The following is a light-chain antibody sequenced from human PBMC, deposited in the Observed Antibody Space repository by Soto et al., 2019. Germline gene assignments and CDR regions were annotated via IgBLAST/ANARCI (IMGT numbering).Light chain of an antibody. CDR1: QSISSY. CDR2: AAS. CDR3: QQSYSTPYT. V-gene: IGKV1-39*01. J-gene: IGKJ2*01. Sequence: DIQMTQSPSSLSASVGDRVTITCRASQSISSYLNWFQLKPGKAPKLLIYAASTLQSGVPSRLSGSGSGTDFTLTISSLQPEDFATYYCQQSYSTPYTFGQGTKLEIK.